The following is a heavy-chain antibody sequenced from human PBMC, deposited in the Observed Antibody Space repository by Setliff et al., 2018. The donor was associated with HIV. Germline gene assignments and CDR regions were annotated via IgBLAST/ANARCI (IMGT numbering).Heavy chain of an antibody. CDR2: IYYSGST. CDR3: ARGSLYSSSSCFDY. CDR1: GASIVFDDSTRSYH. J-gene: IGHJ4*02. Sequence: PSETLSLTCRLSGASIVFDDSTRSYHCSWIRQPPGKGLEWIGSIYYSGSTNYNPSLKSRVTILVDTSKNQFSLTLSSVTAADAAVYYCARGSLYSSSSCFDYWGQGTLVTVSS. V-gene: IGHV4-61*01. D-gene: IGHD6-13*01.